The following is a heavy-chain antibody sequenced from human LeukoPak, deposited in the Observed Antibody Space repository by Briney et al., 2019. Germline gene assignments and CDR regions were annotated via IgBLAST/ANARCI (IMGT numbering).Heavy chain of an antibody. D-gene: IGHD3-10*01. CDR2: INHSGST. CDR3: ARSHGSHNWFDP. CDR1: GGSFSGYY. V-gene: IGHV4-34*01. J-gene: IGHJ5*02. Sequence: SETLSLTCAVYGGSFSGYYWSWIRQPPGKGLEWIGEINHSGSTNYNPSLKSRVTISVDTSKNQFSLKLSSVTAADTAVYYCARSHGSHNWFDPWGQGTLDTVSS.